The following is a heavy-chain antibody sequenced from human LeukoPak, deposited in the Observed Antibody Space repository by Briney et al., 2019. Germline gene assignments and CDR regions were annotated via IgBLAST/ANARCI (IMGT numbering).Heavy chain of an antibody. V-gene: IGHV1-2*06. CDR2: INPNSGGT. CDR1: GYTFTGYY. J-gene: IGHJ1*01. D-gene: IGHD2-2*01. Sequence: GASVKVSCKASGYTFTGYYMHWVRQAPGQGLEWMGRINPNSGGTNYAQKFQGRVTMTRDTSISTAYMELSRLRSDDTAVYDCARVRYCSSTSCYIDEYFQHWGQGTLVTVSS. CDR3: ARVRYCSSTSCYIDEYFQH.